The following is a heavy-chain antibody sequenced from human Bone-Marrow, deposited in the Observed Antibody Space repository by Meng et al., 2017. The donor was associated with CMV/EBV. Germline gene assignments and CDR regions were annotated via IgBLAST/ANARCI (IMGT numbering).Heavy chain of an antibody. Sequence: SETLSLTCTVSGGSINSYYWSWIRQPPGKGLEWIGYVNYNGTTNYNPSLKSRVTISVDTSKKQFSLKLTSVTAADTAVYYCARIPWLYGAMDVWGQGTTVTVSS. CDR3: ARIPWLYGAMDV. J-gene: IGHJ6*02. D-gene: IGHD5-12*01. V-gene: IGHV4-59*01. CDR2: VNYNGTT. CDR1: GGSINSYY.